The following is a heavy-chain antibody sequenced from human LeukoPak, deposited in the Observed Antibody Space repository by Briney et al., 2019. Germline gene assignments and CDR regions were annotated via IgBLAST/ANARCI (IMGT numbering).Heavy chain of an antibody. V-gene: IGHV3-7*03. D-gene: IGHD3-10*01. Sequence: GGSLRLSCTTSGFTFSSYYMHWVRQAPGKGLEWVANIRQDGSQKNYVDSVKGRFTISRDNAKNSLYLQMNSLRAEDTALYYCARDQPFGSYWGQGTLVAVSS. CDR1: GFTFSSYY. CDR2: IRQDGSQK. J-gene: IGHJ4*02. CDR3: ARDQPFGSY.